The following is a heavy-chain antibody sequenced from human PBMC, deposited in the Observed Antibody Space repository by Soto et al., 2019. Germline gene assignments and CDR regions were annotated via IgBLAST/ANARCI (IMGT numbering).Heavy chain of an antibody. CDR2: IYYSGST. V-gene: IGHV4-59*01. J-gene: IGHJ2*01. CDR1: GGSISSYY. Sequence: QVQLQESGPGLVKPSETLSLTCTVSGGSISSYYWSWIRQPPGKGLEWIGYIYYSGSTNYNPSLKSRVTISVDTSKNQFSLKLSSVTAADTAVYYCARDPVGYGDRYFDLWGRGTLVTVSS. D-gene: IGHD4-17*01. CDR3: ARDPVGYGDRYFDL.